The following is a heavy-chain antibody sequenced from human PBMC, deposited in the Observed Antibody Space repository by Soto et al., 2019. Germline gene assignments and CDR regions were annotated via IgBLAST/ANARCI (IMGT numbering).Heavy chain of an antibody. V-gene: IGHV3-15*01. D-gene: IGHD3-10*01. CDR2: IKSKTDGGTT. CDR1: GFTFSNAW. CDR3: TTEAMVRGVIITITRDY. J-gene: IGHJ4*02. Sequence: EVQLVESGGGLVKPGGSLRLSCAASGFTFSNAWMSWVRQAPGKGLEWVGRIKSKTDGGTTDYAAPVKGRFTISRADSKNTLYLQMNSLKTEDTAVYYCTTEAMVRGVIITITRDYWGQGTLVTVSS.